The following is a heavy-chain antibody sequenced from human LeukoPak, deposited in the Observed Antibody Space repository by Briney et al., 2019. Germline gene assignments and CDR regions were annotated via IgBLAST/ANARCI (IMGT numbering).Heavy chain of an antibody. CDR2: IYYSGST. CDR1: GGSVSSGSYY. CDR3: ARGGRVRGVIWNWFDP. J-gene: IGHJ5*02. D-gene: IGHD3-10*01. Sequence: SETLSLTCTVSGGSVSSGSYYWSWIRQPPGKGLEWIGYIYYSGSTNYNPSLKSRVTISVDTSKNQFSLKLSSVTAADTAVYYCARGGRVRGVIWNWFDPWGQGALVTVSS. V-gene: IGHV4-61*01.